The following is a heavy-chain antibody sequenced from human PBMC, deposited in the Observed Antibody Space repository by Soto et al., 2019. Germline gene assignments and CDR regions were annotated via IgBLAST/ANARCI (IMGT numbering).Heavy chain of an antibody. D-gene: IGHD2-21*01. Sequence: EVQLVESGGGLVKPGGSLRFSCAASGFTFSSYSMNWVRQAPGKGLEWVSSISSSSSYIYYADSVKGRFTISRDNAKNSLYLQMNSLRAEDTAVYYCARGGSGVIYYYYYGMDVWGQGTTVTVSS. CDR1: GFTFSSYS. J-gene: IGHJ6*02. CDR3: ARGGSGVIYYYYYGMDV. V-gene: IGHV3-21*01. CDR2: ISSSSSYI.